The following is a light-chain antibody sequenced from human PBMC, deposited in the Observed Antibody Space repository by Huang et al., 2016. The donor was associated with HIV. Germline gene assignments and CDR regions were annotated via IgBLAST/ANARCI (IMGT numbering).Light chain of an antibody. CDR3: QQRSDWPRT. CDR1: QSVGRS. CDR2: DAS. Sequence: EIVLTQSPATPSLSPGERATHSCRASQSVGRSLAWYQQKPGQSPSLLILDASNRATGIPARCSGSGSGTDFTLTIISLEPEDVAVYYCQQRSDWPRTFGQGTKVEIK. V-gene: IGKV3-11*01. J-gene: IGKJ1*01.